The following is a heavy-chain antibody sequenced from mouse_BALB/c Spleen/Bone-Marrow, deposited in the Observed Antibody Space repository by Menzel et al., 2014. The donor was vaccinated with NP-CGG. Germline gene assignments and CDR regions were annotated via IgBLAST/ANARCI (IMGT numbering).Heavy chain of an antibody. Sequence: LQQSGSELVRPGASVKLSCKACGYTFTSYWMHWVKQRPGQGLDWIGNIYPGSGSTNYDEKFKNKATLAVDTSSRTAYMQLSSLTSEGSAVYYCTRGQLGLPSMDYWGQGTSVTVSS. CDR2: IYPGSGST. D-gene: IGHD3-1*01. CDR3: TRGQLGLPSMDY. CDR1: GYTFTSYW. V-gene: IGHV1S22*01. J-gene: IGHJ4*01.